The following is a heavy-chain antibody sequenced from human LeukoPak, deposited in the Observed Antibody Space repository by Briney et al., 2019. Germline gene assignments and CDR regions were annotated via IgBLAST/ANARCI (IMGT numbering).Heavy chain of an antibody. J-gene: IGHJ4*02. CDR1: GFTFSSYA. Sequence: PGGSLRLSCAASGFTFSSYAMSWVRQAPGKGLEWVSAITGSGGTTYYADSVKGRFTISRDNSKNTLYLQLNSLRAEDTAVYYCAKAYGSNGYYQLPNDFWGQGTLVTVSS. V-gene: IGHV3-23*01. CDR2: ITGSGGTT. D-gene: IGHD3-22*01. CDR3: AKAYGSNGYYQLPNDF.